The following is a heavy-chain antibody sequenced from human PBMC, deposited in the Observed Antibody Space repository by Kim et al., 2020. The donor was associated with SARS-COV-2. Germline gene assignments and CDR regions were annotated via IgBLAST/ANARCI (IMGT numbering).Heavy chain of an antibody. D-gene: IGHD3-10*01. Sequence: ASVKVSCKTSGYPFTRSALHWVRQAPGQGLELMGWINTKTGKATYAQGFSGRFVFSLDTSVSTAYMQISGLKAEDTAVSFCAKDSGRDYYLDYWGQGTLVTVSS. J-gene: IGHJ4*02. V-gene: IGHV7-4-1*02. CDR1: GYPFTRSA. CDR2: INTKTGKA. CDR3: AKDSGRDYYLDY.